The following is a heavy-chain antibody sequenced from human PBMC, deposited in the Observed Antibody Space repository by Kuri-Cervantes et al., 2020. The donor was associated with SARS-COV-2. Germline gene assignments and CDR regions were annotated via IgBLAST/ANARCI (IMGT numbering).Heavy chain of an antibody. J-gene: IGHJ3*02. D-gene: IGHD1-1*01. CDR3: ARGSGDWNPDGFDI. CDR2: FDPEDGET. CDR1: GYTLTELS. V-gene: IGHV1-24*01. Sequence: ASVKVSCKVSGYTLTELSMHWVRQAPGKGLEWMGGFDPEDGETIYAQKFQGRVSMTRITSITTAYMELSSLRFEDAAVYYCARGSGDWNPDGFDIWGQGTMVTVSS.